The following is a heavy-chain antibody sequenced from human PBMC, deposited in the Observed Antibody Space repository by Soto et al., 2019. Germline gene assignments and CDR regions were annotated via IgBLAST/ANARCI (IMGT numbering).Heavy chain of an antibody. CDR2: IIPIFGTA. D-gene: IGHD2-2*01. J-gene: IGHJ5*02. Sequence: ASVKVSCKASGGTFSSYAISWVRQAPGQGLEWMGGIIPIFGTANYAQKFQGRVTITADESTSTAYMELSSLRSEDTAVYYCARRYCSSTSCSPQNWFDPWGQGTLVTVSS. CDR1: GGTFSSYA. V-gene: IGHV1-69*13. CDR3: ARRYCSSTSCSPQNWFDP.